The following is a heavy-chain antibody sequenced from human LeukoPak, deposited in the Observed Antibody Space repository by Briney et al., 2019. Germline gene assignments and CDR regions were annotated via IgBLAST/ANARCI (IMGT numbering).Heavy chain of an antibody. D-gene: IGHD3-9*01. Sequence: GESLKISFKASGYTFTGYWIGWVRQMPGKGLEWMGIIYPGASNTRYSPSFQGQVTISADESISTAYLKWSSLKASDTAMYYCVGSTGYPYYFDYWGQGTLVTVSS. CDR2: IYPGASNT. CDR1: GYTFTGYW. V-gene: IGHV5-51*01. CDR3: VGSTGYPYYFDY. J-gene: IGHJ4*02.